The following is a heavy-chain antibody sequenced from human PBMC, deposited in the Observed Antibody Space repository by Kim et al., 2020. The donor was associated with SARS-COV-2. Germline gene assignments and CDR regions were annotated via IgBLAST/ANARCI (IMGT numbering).Heavy chain of an antibody. CDR2: FDPEDGET. Sequence: ASVKVSCKVSGYTLSELSMHWVRQAPGKGLEWMGGFDPEDGETTYAQKFQGRVTMTEDTSTDTAYMEVSSLRSEDTAVYYCAAASLLWFGESIFDYWGQGTLVTVSS. CDR1: GYTLSELS. V-gene: IGHV1-24*01. CDR3: AAASLLWFGESIFDY. D-gene: IGHD3-10*01. J-gene: IGHJ4*02.